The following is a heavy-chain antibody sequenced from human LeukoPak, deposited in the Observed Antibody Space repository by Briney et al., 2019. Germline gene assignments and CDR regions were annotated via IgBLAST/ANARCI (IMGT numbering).Heavy chain of an antibody. Sequence: SSETLSLTCAVYGGSFSGYYWSWIRQPPGKGLEWIGEINHSGSTNYNPSLKSRVTISVDTSKNQFSLKLSSVTAADTAVYYCAGLPFDYWGQGTLVTVSS. CDR2: INHSGST. V-gene: IGHV4-34*01. CDR1: GGSFSGYY. CDR3: AGLPFDY. J-gene: IGHJ4*02.